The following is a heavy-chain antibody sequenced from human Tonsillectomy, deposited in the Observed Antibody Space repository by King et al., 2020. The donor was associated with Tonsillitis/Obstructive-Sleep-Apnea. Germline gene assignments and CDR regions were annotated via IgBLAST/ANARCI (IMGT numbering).Heavy chain of an antibody. V-gene: IGHV5-10-1*03. CDR1: GYSFTSYW. D-gene: IGHD1-1*01. Sequence: VQLMESGADVKKPGESLRISCKGSGYSFTSYWITWVRQMPGKGLEWMGRIDPSDSYTNYSPSFQGHVTISADKSISTAYLQWSSLKASDTAMYYCARHRGGRYNDAFDIWGQGTMVTVSS. CDR2: IDPSDSYT. J-gene: IGHJ3*02. CDR3: ARHRGGRYNDAFDI.